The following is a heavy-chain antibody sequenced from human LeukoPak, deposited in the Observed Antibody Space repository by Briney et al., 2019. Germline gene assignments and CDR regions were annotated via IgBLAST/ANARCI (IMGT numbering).Heavy chain of an antibody. CDR1: GGTFSSYA. J-gene: IGHJ4*02. Sequence: ASVTVSCKASGGTFSSYAISWVRQAPGQGLEWMGGIIPFFDTTNYAQKFQGRVTITADKSTSTAYMELSSLRSEDTGVYYCARGEEYVWGSYRYDYWGQGTLVSVSS. CDR3: ARGEEYVWGSYRYDY. CDR2: IIPFFDTT. D-gene: IGHD3-16*02. V-gene: IGHV1-69*06.